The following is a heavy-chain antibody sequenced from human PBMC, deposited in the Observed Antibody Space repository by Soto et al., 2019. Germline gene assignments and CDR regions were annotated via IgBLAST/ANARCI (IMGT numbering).Heavy chain of an antibody. CDR1: AGSISGYY. J-gene: IGHJ5*02. CDR2: NSENT. CDR3: ASLKFSSGYFNWLDP. D-gene: IGHD3-3*01. V-gene: IGHV4-59*01. Sequence: PSETLSLTCAVSAGSISGYYWSWIRQPPGKGLEWIGCNSENTNYNPSLKSLVTISVDPSKNQFSLHLRSVTAADTAVYYCASLKFSSGYFNWLDPWGQGALVTVSS.